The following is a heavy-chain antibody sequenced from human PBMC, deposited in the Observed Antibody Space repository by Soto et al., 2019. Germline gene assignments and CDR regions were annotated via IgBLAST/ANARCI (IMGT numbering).Heavy chain of an antibody. D-gene: IGHD3-3*01. V-gene: IGHV4-39*01. CDR1: GGSISSSSYY. J-gene: IGHJ4*02. CDR3: ARGSRERITIFGVVLFDY. Sequence: PSETLSLTCTVSGGSISSSSYYWGWIRQPPGKGLEWIGSIYYSGSTYYNPSLKGRVTISVDTSKNQFSLKLSSVTAADTAVYYCARGSRERITIFGVVLFDYWGQGTLVT. CDR2: IYYSGST.